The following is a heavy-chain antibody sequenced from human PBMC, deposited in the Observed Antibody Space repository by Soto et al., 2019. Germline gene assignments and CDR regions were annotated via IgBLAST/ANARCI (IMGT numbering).Heavy chain of an antibody. Sequence: GGSLRLSCEGSGFTFSKFAMMWVRQAPGKGLEWVSKISSGGHDTYYVDSVKGRFTISRDNAGSSLQLQMNRLRSEDTAMYYCVREYYGESIWGHGTMVTVSS. CDR3: VREYYGESI. CDR1: GFTFSKFA. J-gene: IGHJ3*02. CDR2: ISSGGHDT. D-gene: IGHD3-10*01. V-gene: IGHV3-48*01.